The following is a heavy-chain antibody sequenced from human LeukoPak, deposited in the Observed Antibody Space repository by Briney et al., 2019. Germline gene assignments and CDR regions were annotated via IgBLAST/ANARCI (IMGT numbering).Heavy chain of an antibody. Sequence: GGSLRLSCAASGFTFDEYAMHWVRQPPGKGLEWVSLISGVGGSTYSADSVKGRFTISRDNSKNSLYLQMDSLRTEDTAFYYCAKDLGPTGAAWFDPWGQGTLVTVSS. CDR3: AKDLGPTGAAWFDP. D-gene: IGHD1-14*01. CDR2: ISGVGGST. CDR1: GFTFDEYA. J-gene: IGHJ5*02. V-gene: IGHV3-43*02.